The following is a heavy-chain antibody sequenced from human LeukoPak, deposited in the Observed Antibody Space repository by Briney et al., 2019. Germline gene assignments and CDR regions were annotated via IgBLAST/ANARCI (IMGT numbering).Heavy chain of an antibody. J-gene: IGHJ4*02. Sequence: PSETLSLTCTVSGGSISSYYWSWIRQPPGKGLEWIGYIYYSGSTNYNPSLKSRVTISVDTSKNQFSLKLSSVTAADTAVYYCARVISYYYGSGSSRRDYLDYWGQGTLVTVSS. V-gene: IGHV4-59*01. CDR2: IYYSGST. CDR3: ARVISYYYGSGSSRRDYLDY. D-gene: IGHD3-10*01. CDR1: GGSISSYY.